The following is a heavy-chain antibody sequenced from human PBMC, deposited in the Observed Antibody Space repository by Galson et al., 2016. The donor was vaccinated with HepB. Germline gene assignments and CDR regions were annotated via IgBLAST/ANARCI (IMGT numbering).Heavy chain of an antibody. J-gene: IGHJ4*02. CDR1: GFSFSSSGFC. CDR2: IDWDDDK. V-gene: IGHV2-70*01. Sequence: PALVKPTQTLTLTCSFSGFSFSSSGFCVSWIRQPPGGALEWLALIDWDDDKYYNASLRTRLTISKDTSKNQVVLTMTNMDPEDTATYYCARTSWFGTYYFDYWGQGTLVTVSS. D-gene: IGHD3-10*01. CDR3: ARTSWFGTYYFDY.